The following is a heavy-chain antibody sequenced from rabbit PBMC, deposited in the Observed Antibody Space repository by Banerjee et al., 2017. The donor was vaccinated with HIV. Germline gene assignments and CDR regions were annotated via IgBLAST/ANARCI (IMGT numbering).Heavy chain of an antibody. CDR2: TGGNRGRT. Sequence: QEQLVESGGGLVQPEGSLTLTCKGSGFTLSSSYWICWVRQAPGKGLEWIGRTGGNRGRTDYANWAKGRFTISKTSSTTVTLQMTSLTAADTATYFCARDGYDDYGDYKLWGQGTLVTVS. CDR3: ARDGYDDYGDYKL. V-gene: IGHV1S45*01. CDR1: GFTLSSSYW. D-gene: IGHD2-1*01. J-gene: IGHJ3*01.